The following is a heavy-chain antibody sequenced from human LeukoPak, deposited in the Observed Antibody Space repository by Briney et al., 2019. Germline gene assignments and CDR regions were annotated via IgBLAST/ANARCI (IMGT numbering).Heavy chain of an antibody. CDR3: ARDRVVAGSYFDY. CDR1: GFTFSSYA. J-gene: IGHJ4*02. D-gene: IGHD2-2*01. Sequence: GGSLRLSCAASGFTFSSYAMHWVRQAPGKGLEWVAVISYDGSNKYYADSVKGRFTISRDNSKNTLYLQMNSLRAEDTAVYHCARDRVVAGSYFDYWGQGTLVTVSS. V-gene: IGHV3-30-3*01. CDR2: ISYDGSNK.